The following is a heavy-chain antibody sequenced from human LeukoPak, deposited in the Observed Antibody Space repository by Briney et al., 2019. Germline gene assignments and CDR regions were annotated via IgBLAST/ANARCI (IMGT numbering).Heavy chain of an antibody. D-gene: IGHD2-21*01. CDR2: ISSSSSYI. CDR1: GFTFSSYS. CDR3: AREAFRGGDCYDY. Sequence: PGGSLRLSCAASGFTFSSYSMNWVRQAPGKGLEWVSSISSSSSYIYYADSVKGRSTISRDNAKNSLYLQMNSLRAEDTAVYYCAREAFRGGDCYDYWGQGTLVTVSS. J-gene: IGHJ4*02. V-gene: IGHV3-21*01.